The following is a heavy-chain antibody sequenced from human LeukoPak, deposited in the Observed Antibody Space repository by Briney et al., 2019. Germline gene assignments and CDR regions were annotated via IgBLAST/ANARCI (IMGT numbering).Heavy chain of an antibody. Sequence: GASVKVSCKASGYTFTSYDINWVRQATGQGLEWMGWMNPNSGNTGYAQKFQGRVTMTRNTSISTAYMELSSLRSGDTAVYYCARVICSSTSCFDLFDYWGQGTLVIVSS. V-gene: IGHV1-8*01. CDR1: GYTFTSYD. CDR3: ARVICSSTSCFDLFDY. D-gene: IGHD2-2*01. CDR2: MNPNSGNT. J-gene: IGHJ4*02.